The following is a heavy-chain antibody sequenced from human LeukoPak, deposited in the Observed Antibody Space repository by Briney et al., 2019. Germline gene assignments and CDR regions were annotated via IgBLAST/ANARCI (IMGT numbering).Heavy chain of an antibody. J-gene: IGHJ6*03. D-gene: IGHD2-2*01. CDR2: ISGSGGST. Sequence: GGSLRLSCAASGFTFSSYWMSWVRQAPGKGLEWVSAISGSGGSTYYADSVKGRFTISRDNSKNTLYLQMNSLRAEDTAVYYCANTPEVVPAAIHRRDYYYMDVWGKGTTVTVSS. CDR1: GFTFSSYW. V-gene: IGHV3-23*01. CDR3: ANTPEVVPAAIHRRDYYYMDV.